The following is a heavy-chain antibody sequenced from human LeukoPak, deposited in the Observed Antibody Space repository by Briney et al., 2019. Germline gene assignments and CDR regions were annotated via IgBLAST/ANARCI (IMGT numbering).Heavy chain of an antibody. Sequence: ASVKVSCKASGGTFSSYAISWVRQAPGQGLEWMGGIIPIFGTANYAQKFQGRVTITTDESTSTAYMELSSLRSEDTAVYYCARLRYDILTGYSYSPFDYWSQGTLVTVSS. V-gene: IGHV1-69*05. CDR2: IIPIFGTA. CDR1: GGTFSSYA. CDR3: ARLRYDILTGYSYSPFDY. D-gene: IGHD3-9*01. J-gene: IGHJ4*02.